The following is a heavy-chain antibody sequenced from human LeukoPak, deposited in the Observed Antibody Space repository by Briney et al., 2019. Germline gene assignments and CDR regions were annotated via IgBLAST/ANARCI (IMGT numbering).Heavy chain of an antibody. CDR1: YGSISSYY. CDR3: ARGGPGSGYHYYLDY. Sequence: PSETLSLTCTVSYGSISSYYWSWIRQPPGKGLEWIGYIYYSGSTNYSPSLKSRVTISVDTSKNQFSLNLSSVTGADTAVYHCARGGPGSGYHYYLDYWGQGSLVTVSS. V-gene: IGHV4-59*01. CDR2: IYYSGST. D-gene: IGHD3-22*01. J-gene: IGHJ4*02.